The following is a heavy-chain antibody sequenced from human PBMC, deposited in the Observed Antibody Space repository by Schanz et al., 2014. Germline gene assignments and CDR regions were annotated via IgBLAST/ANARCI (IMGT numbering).Heavy chain of an antibody. CDR3: AKIWKAHHLTGRPGWSDGMDV. Sequence: EVQLLESGGALEQPGGSLRLSCAASGITFSDYAMSWVRQAPGKGLEWVSTIASGGSHTFYVDSVTGRFTISGDNSKITMFLQMNSLRVEDTAIYYCAKIWKAHHLTGRPGWSDGMDVWGQGTTV. J-gene: IGHJ6*02. V-gene: IGHV3-23*01. CDR1: GITFSDYA. D-gene: IGHD3-3*01. CDR2: IASGGSHT.